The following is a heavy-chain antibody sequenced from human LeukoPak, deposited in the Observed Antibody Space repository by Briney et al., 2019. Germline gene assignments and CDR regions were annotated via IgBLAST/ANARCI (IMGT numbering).Heavy chain of an antibody. Sequence: PGGSLRLSCAASGFTFSSYWMNWVRQAPGKGLVWVSRIASDGSSTYYADSVKGRFTISRDNSKNTLYLQMNSLRAEDTAVYYCAKLPRRIAATNNWFDPWGQGTLVTVSS. CDR3: AKLPRRIAATNNWFDP. D-gene: IGHD6-13*01. CDR2: IASDGSST. V-gene: IGHV3-74*01. J-gene: IGHJ5*02. CDR1: GFTFSSYW.